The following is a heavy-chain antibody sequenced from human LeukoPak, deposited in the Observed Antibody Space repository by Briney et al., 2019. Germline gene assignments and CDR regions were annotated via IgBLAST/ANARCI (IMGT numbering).Heavy chain of an antibody. J-gene: IGHJ4*02. V-gene: IGHV3-49*03. CDR3: SRGRVTTDY. D-gene: IGHD4-17*01. CDR1: GFTFGDYA. CDR2: IRSKAYGGTT. Sequence: GRSLRLSCTASGFTFGDYAMSWFRQAPGKGLEWVGLIRSKAYGGTTDYAASVKVRFTISRDDSKSIAYLQMNSLKTEDTAVFYCSRGRVTTDYWGQGTLVTVSS.